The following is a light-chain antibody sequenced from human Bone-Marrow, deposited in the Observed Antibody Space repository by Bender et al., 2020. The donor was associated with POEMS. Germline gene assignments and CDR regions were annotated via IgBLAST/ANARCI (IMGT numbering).Light chain of an antibody. CDR3: SSYTNSNNLDVV. V-gene: IGLV2-14*02. Sequence: QSVLTQPPSVSGTPGQRVTISCSGTGSDIGSYSLVSWYQQHPGKAPKVMIYDVSNRPSGVSNRFSGSKSGNTASLTISGLQAEDEAVYYCSSYTNSNNLDVVFGGGTKVTVL. CDR1: GSDIGSYSL. J-gene: IGLJ2*01. CDR2: DVS.